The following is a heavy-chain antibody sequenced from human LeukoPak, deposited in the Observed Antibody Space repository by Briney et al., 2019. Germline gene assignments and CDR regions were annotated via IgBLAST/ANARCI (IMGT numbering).Heavy chain of an antibody. CDR3: AKVSIAAAYTTFDY. D-gene: IGHD6-13*01. J-gene: IGHJ4*02. V-gene: IGHV3-23*01. CDR2: ISGSGGST. CDR1: GFTFSSYA. Sequence: GGSLRLSSAASGFTFSSYAMSWVRQAPGKRLEWVSAISGSGGSTYYADSVKGRFTISRDNSKNTLYLQMNSLRAEDTAVYYCAKVSIAAAYTTFDYWGQGTLVTVSS.